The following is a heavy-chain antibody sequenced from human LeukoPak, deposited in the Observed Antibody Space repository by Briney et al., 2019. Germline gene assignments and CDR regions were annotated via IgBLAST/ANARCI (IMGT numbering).Heavy chain of an antibody. CDR1: GFTFNNYA. CDR2: ISYDGGDK. V-gene: IGHV3-30*01. Sequence: GGSLRLSCAASGFTFNNYAMHWVRQAPGRGLEWVAVISYDGGDKYYADSVKGRFTISRDNSKSTLYLQMMYLRGEDTAVYHCARGGPRIATTSTGLDPWGQGTLVTVSS. D-gene: IGHD6-13*01. J-gene: IGHJ5*02. CDR3: ARGGPRIATTSTGLDP.